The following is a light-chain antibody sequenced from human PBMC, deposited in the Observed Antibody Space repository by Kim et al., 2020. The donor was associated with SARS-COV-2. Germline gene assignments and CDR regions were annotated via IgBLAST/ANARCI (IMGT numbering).Light chain of an antibody. CDR3: QSADSSDTVI. J-gene: IGLJ2*01. Sequence: SYELTQAPSVSVSPGQTAKITCSGDSLSKKYSYWYQQKPGQAPIILIYKDTERPSGIPERFSGSRSGTTVTLSISGVQAEDEGDYYCQSADSSDTVIFGGGTQLTV. CDR2: KDT. V-gene: IGLV3-25*03. CDR1: SLSKKY.